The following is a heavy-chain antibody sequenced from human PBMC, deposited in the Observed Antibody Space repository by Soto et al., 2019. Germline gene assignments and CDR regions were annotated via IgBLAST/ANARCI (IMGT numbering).Heavy chain of an antibody. CDR2: ISGSGDNT. V-gene: IGHV3-23*01. CDR1: GFTFSTYA. Sequence: GGSLRLSCAASGFTFSTYAMSWVRQAPGKGLEWVSAISGSGDNTYYADSVKGRFTISRDNSKNTVYLQMNSLGAEDTARYYCAKALYDFWSGFSYGLDVWGQGTTVTVSS. CDR3: AKALYDFWSGFSYGLDV. D-gene: IGHD3-3*01. J-gene: IGHJ6*02.